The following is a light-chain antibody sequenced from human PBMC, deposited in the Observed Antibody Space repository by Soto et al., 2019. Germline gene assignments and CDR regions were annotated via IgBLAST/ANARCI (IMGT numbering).Light chain of an antibody. V-gene: IGLV2-14*03. CDR3: SSYTTISTWV. CDR1: SSDVGSYNY. Sequence: QSALTQPASVTGSPEQSITISCTGTSSDVGSYNYVSWYQQHPGKVPKLMIHDVSNRPSGVSYRFSGSKSGNTASLTISGLQAEDEADYYCSSYTTISTWVFGGGTKVTVL. CDR2: DVS. J-gene: IGLJ3*02.